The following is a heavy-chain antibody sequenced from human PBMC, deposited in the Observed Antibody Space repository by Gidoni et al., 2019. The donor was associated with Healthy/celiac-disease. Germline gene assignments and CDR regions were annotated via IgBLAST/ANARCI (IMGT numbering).Heavy chain of an antibody. CDR2: IYYSGST. D-gene: IGHD4-17*01. V-gene: IGHV4-39*07. Sequence: QLQLQESGPGLVKPSETLSLTCTVSGGSLSSSSYYWGWIRQPPGKGLEWIGSIYYSGSTYYSPSLKSRVTISVDTSKNQFSLKLSSVAAADTAVYYCAREQFTVTTEFPFDYWGQGTLVTVSS. J-gene: IGHJ4*02. CDR1: GGSLSSSSYY. CDR3: AREQFTVTTEFPFDY.